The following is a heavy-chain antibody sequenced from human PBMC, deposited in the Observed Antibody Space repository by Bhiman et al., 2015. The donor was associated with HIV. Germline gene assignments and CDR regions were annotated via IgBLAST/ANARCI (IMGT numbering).Heavy chain of an antibody. CDR1: GFTFSIYS. J-gene: IGHJ6*02. D-gene: IGHD5-18*01. CDR3: ARDRGYSYALNYMDV. V-gene: IGHV3-21*01. CDR2: ISSSSSYI. Sequence: EVQLVESGGGLVKPGGSLRLSCAASGFTFSIYSMNWVRQAPGKGLEWVSSISSSSSYIYYADSVKGRFTISRDNAKNSLYLQVNSLRAEDTAVYYCARDRGYSYALNYMDVWGQGTTVTVSS.